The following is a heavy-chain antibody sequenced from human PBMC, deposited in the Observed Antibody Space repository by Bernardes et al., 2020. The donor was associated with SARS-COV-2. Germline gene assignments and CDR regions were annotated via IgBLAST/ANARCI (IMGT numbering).Heavy chain of an antibody. D-gene: IGHD3-10*01. V-gene: IGHV3-49*03. CDR3: TRGAVRALI. CDR2: IRSKAQGATT. CDR1: GFTFGDHA. Sequence: GGSLRLSCTTSGFTFGDHAISWFRQAPGKGLEWVCFIRSKAQGATTEYAASVKGRFTISRDDSKSVGYLQMNSLKTEDTATYYCTRGAVRALIWGRGTTVTVSS. J-gene: IGHJ6*02.